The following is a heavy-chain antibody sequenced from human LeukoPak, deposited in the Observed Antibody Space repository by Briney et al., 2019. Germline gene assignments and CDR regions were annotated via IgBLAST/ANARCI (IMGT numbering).Heavy chain of an antibody. D-gene: IGHD3-22*01. CDR3: ARRGSSAYYYVFDY. CDR1: GYAFTNYW. Sequence: GESLMTPCNTSGYAFTNYWIAWVRQMPGEGVEWLGMIYPGDSDTRYSPSFQGQVTISADKSISTAYLQWSSLKASDTAMYYCARRGSSAYYYVFDYWGQGALVTVSS. CDR2: IYPGDSDT. V-gene: IGHV5-51*01. J-gene: IGHJ4*02.